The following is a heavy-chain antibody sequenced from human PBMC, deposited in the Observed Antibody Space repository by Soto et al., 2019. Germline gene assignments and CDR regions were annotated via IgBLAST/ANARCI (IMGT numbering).Heavy chain of an antibody. CDR3: ARAVRDSSGYYFDY. CDR1: GSTFSSYA. Sequence: ASVKVSCKASGSTFSSYAISWVRQAPGQGLEWMGGIIPILGIANYAQKFQGRVTITADKSTSTAYMELSSLRSEDTAVYYCARAVRDSSGYYFDYWGQGTLVTVSS. CDR2: IIPILGIA. V-gene: IGHV1-69*10. J-gene: IGHJ4*02. D-gene: IGHD3-22*01.